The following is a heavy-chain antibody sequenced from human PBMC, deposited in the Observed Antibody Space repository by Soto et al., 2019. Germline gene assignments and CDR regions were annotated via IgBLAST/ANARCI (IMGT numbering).Heavy chain of an antibody. V-gene: IGHV3-23*01. CDR1: GFTFSSYA. J-gene: IGHJ3*02. D-gene: IGHD3-10*01. CDR2: ISGSGGST. Sequence: VGSLRLSCAASGFTFSSYAMSWVRQAPGKGLEWVSAISGSGGSTYYADSVKGRFTISRDNPKNTLYLQMNSLRAEDTAVYYCAKHGYGSGSYSVPDIWGQGTMVTVSS. CDR3: AKHGYGSGSYSVPDI.